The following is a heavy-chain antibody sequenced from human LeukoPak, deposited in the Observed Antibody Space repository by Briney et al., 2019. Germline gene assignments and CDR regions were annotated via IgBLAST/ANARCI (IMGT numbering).Heavy chain of an antibody. CDR2: INHSGST. CDR3: ARRDGDCSSTSCLSYFDY. V-gene: IGHV4-34*01. CDR1: GGSFSGYY. J-gene: IGHJ4*02. D-gene: IGHD2-2*01. Sequence: SETLSLTCAVYGGSFSGYYWSWIRQPPGKGLEWIGEINHSGSTNYNPSLKSRVTISVDTSKNQFSLKLSSVTAADTAVYYCARRDGDCSSTSCLSYFDYWGQGTLVTVSS.